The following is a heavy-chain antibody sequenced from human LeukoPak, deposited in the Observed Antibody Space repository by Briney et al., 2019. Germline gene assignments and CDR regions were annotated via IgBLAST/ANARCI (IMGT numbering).Heavy chain of an antibody. CDR3: ARVTGYCTNGVCPYYFDY. V-gene: IGHV1-2*04. D-gene: IGHD2-8*01. CDR2: INPNSGGT. J-gene: IGHJ4*02. Sequence: GASVKVSCKASGYTFTGYYMHWVRQAPGQGLEWMGWINPNSGGTNYAQKFQGWVTMTRDTSISTAYMELSRLRSDDTAVYYCARVTGYCTNGVCPYYFDYWGQGTLVTVSS. CDR1: GYTFTGYY.